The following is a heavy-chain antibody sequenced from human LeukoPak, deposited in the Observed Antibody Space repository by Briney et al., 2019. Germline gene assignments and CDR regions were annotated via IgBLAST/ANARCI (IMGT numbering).Heavy chain of an antibody. Sequence: SVKVSFKASGGTFSSYAISWVRQAPGQGLEWMGGIIPIFGTANYAQKFQGRVTITTDESTSTAYMEMSSLRSEDTAVYYCAGLNTDISYYYMDVWGKGPTVTVSS. V-gene: IGHV1-69*05. CDR3: AGLNTDISYYYMDV. J-gene: IGHJ6*03. CDR1: GGTFSSYA. D-gene: IGHD5-18*01. CDR2: IIPIFGTA.